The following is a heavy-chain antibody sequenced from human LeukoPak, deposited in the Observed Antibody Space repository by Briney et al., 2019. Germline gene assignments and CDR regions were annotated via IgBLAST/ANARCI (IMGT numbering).Heavy chain of an antibody. D-gene: IGHD3-22*01. CDR1: GYTFTGYY. J-gene: IGHJ3*02. CDR2: VNPSGGST. V-gene: IGHV1-46*01. Sequence: ASVKVSCKASGYTFTGYYMHWVRQAPGQGLEWMGIVNPSGGSTSYAQKFQGRVTMTRDMSTSTVYMELSSLRSEDTAVYYCARGGPHYYDSSGYSSDAFDIWGQGTMVTVSS. CDR3: ARGGPHYYDSSGYSSDAFDI.